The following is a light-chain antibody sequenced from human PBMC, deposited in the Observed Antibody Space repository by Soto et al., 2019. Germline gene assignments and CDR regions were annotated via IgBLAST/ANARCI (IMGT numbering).Light chain of an antibody. CDR2: DAT. V-gene: IGKV1-5*01. CDR3: QHGYSTPLT. Sequence: DIQMTQSPSTLSASVGDRVTITCLASQSINRWLAWYQQKPGKAPKVLIWDATTLHRGVSSRFSGSGFGTEFTLTISSLQPDDFATYFCQHGYSTPLTLGGGTKVDIK. J-gene: IGKJ4*01. CDR1: QSINRW.